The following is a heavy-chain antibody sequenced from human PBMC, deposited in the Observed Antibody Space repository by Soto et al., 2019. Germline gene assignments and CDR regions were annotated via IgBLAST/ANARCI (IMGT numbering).Heavy chain of an antibody. CDR1: GYTSTSYG. J-gene: IGHJ2*01. D-gene: IGHD4-17*01. Sequence: QGQLVQSGNEVKRPGASVKVSCKASGYTSTSYGISWVRQAPGQGLEWLGWIRVYNGATNYAEKLQGRVTVTIDPSANTAYMELRNLRSDDTAVYFCAKTYGDFYWYFDLWGRGTLVTVSS. CDR3: AKTYGDFYWYFDL. V-gene: IGHV1-18*01. CDR2: IRVYNGAT.